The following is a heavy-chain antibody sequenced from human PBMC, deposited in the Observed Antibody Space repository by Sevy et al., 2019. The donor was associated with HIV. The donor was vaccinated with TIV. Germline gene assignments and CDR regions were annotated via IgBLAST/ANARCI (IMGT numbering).Heavy chain of an antibody. V-gene: IGHV1-69*13. CDR3: ASVGFCSTRSCFTALRFPIGPHFDS. J-gene: IGHJ4*02. CDR2: IIPIFGAT. Sequence: ASVKVACKASGGTFSNYAINWLRQAPGQGLEWMGGIIPIFGATNYAQNFQGRVTITADESTSTGFMELSGLRSEDTGIYYCASVGFCSTRSCFTALRFPIGPHFDSWGQGTLVTVSS. CDR1: GGTFSNYA. D-gene: IGHD2-2*02.